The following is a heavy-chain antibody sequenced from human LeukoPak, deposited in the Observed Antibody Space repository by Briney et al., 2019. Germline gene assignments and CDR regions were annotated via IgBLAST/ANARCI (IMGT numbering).Heavy chain of an antibody. J-gene: IGHJ4*02. CDR1: GFTVSSNY. Sequence: GGSLRLSCAASGFTVSSNYMSWVRQAPGKGLEWVSVIYSGGSTYYADSVKGRFTISRDNSKNTLYLHMTSLRAEHTAVYYCAKDAFHYLVYLDYWGQGTLVTVSS. CDR2: IYSGGST. D-gene: IGHD2-8*01. CDR3: AKDAFHYLVYLDY. V-gene: IGHV3-53*01.